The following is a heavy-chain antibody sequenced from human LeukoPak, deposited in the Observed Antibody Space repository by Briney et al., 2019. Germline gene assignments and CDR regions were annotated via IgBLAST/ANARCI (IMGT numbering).Heavy chain of an antibody. CDR2: IIPILGIA. J-gene: IGHJ4*02. D-gene: IGHD3-10*01. CDR3: ATYYYGSRSYLSYFDY. Sequence: ASVKVSCKASGGTFSSYAISWVRQAPGQGLEWMGRIIPILGIANYAQKFQGRVTITADKSTSTAYMELSSLRSGDTAVYYCATYYYGSRSYLSYFDYWGQGTLVTVSS. V-gene: IGHV1-69*04. CDR1: GGTFSSYA.